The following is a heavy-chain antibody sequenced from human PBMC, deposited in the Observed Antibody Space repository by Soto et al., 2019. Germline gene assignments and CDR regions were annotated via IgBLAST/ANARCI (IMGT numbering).Heavy chain of an antibody. Sequence: EVQLVESGGGLVQPGGSLRLSCAASGFTFSSYWMSWVRQAPGKGLEWVANIKQDGSEKYYVDSVKGRFTISRDNAQNSLYLQMNSLRAEDTAVYYCAREGDGSSGGWKRGYYYGMDVWGQGTTVTVSS. D-gene: IGHD6-19*01. V-gene: IGHV3-7*01. CDR1: GFTFSSYW. CDR3: AREGDGSSGGWKRGYYYGMDV. J-gene: IGHJ6*02. CDR2: IKQDGSEK.